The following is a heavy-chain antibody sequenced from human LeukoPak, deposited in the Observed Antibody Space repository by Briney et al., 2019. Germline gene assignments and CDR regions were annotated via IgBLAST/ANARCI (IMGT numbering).Heavy chain of an antibody. J-gene: IGHJ3*02. CDR1: GFTFSSYW. CDR2: IKQDGSEK. D-gene: IGHD3-10*01. CDR3: ARRSRDNLWFGVLSRDAFDI. V-gene: IGHV3-7*01. Sequence: GGSLRLSCAASGFTFSSYWMSWVRQAPGKGLEWVANIKQDGSEKYYVDSVKGRFTISRDNAKNSLYLQMNSLRAEDTAVYYCARRSRDNLWFGVLSRDAFDIWGQGTMVTVSS.